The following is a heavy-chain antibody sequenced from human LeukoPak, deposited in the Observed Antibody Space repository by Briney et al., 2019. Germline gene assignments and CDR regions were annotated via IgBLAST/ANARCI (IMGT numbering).Heavy chain of an antibody. CDR3: ARAIGYDLPLCY. Sequence: GGSLRLSRAASGFTVSSNYMSWVRQAPGKGLERVSVIYSGGSTYYADSVKDRFTISRDNSKNTLYLQMNSLRAEDTAVYYCARAIGYDLPLCYWGQGTLVTVSS. CDR1: GFTVSSNY. V-gene: IGHV3-53*01. CDR2: IYSGGST. J-gene: IGHJ4*02. D-gene: IGHD1-14*01.